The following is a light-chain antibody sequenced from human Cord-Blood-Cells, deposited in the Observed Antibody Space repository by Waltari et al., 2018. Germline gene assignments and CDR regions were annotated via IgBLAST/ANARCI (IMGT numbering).Light chain of an antibody. Sequence: EIVMTQSPATLSVSPGGRATLSCRASQSVSSNLAWYQQKPGQAPRLLIYGASTRATGSPARFSGSGSGTEFTLTISSLQSEDFAVYYCQQYNNWPPYTFGQGTKLEIK. CDR3: QQYNNWPPYT. CDR2: GAS. J-gene: IGKJ2*01. CDR1: QSVSSN. V-gene: IGKV3-15*01.